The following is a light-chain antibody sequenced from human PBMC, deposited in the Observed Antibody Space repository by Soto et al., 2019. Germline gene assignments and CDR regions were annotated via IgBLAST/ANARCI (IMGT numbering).Light chain of an antibody. CDR3: TSFSSSTSLYV. CDR1: PRAIAGYNY. CDR2: QVT. Sequence: QSALAPPASVSGSLGQSITIFCTGTPRAIAGYNYIYRYQQLPGKAPKLVTYQVTIRPSGISNRFSGSKSGNPASLTISGLQAEDEADNYCTSFSSSTSLYVSGTGTRVTV. V-gene: IGLV2-14*01. J-gene: IGLJ1*01.